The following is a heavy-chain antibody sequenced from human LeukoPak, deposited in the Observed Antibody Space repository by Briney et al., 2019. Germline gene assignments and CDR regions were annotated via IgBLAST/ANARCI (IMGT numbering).Heavy chain of an antibody. J-gene: IGHJ4*02. D-gene: IGHD6-13*01. CDR1: GGSISSSNW. V-gene: IGHV4-4*02. Sequence: PSETLSPTCAVSGGSISSSNWWSWVRQPPGKGLEWIGEIYHSGSTKYNPSLKSRVTISVDKSKNQFSLKLSSVTAADTAVYYCARGEGYSSSWYQPHFDYWGQGTLVTVSS. CDR2: IYHSGST. CDR3: ARGEGYSSSWYQPHFDY.